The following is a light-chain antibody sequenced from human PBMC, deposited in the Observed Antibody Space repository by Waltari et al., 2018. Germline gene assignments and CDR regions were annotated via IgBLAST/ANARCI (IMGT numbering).Light chain of an antibody. J-gene: IGKJ2*01. V-gene: IGKV1-39*01. CDR3: QQSFNTPRT. CDR2: TTS. CDR1: QNITRY. Sequence: DIQMTQSPSSLSASVGDRFTITCRASQNITRYLNWYQQKPGKAPKLLIYTTSTLQSDIPSRFSGSGSGTDFTLTISSLQPEDFATYYCQQSFNTPRTFGQGTKLEIK.